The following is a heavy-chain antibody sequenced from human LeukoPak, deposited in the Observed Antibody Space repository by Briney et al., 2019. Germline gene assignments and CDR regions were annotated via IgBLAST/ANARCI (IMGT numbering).Heavy chain of an antibody. CDR3: ARDGARLGETTGVFDY. D-gene: IGHD3-16*01. V-gene: IGHV3-23*01. CDR1: GFTFSSYA. J-gene: IGHJ4*02. CDR2: ISGSGGST. Sequence: GGSLRLSCAASGFTFSSYAMSWVRQAPGKGLEWVSAISGSGGSTYYADSVKGRFTISRDNSKNTLYLQINSLRAEDTAVYYCARDGARLGETTGVFDYWGQGTLVTVSS.